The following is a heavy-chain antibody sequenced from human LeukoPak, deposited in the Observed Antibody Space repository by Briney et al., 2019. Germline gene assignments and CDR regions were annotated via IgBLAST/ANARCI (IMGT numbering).Heavy chain of an antibody. J-gene: IGHJ4*02. CDR1: GYTFTGFY. Sequence: ASVKVSCNASGYTFTGFYMHWVRQAPGQGFEWMGWINPNTGGTNYAQKFQGRVTMTRDTSITTAYMELSGLTSDDTAVYYCASYPRYSSWPPFDYWGQGTLVTVSS. CDR3: ASYPRYSSWPPFDY. D-gene: IGHD6-6*01. V-gene: IGHV1-2*02. CDR2: INPNTGGT.